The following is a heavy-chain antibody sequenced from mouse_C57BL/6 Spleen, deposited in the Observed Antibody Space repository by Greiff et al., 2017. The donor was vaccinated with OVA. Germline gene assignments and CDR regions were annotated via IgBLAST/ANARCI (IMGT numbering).Heavy chain of an antibody. CDR2: IYPYNGVS. J-gene: IGHJ4*01. D-gene: IGHD2-4*01. CDR1: GYSFTGYY. V-gene: IGHV1-31*01. CDR3: ARDDYDDAMDY. Sequence: EVQLVESGPELVKPGASVKISCKASGYSFTGYYMHWVKQSHGNILDWIGYIYPYNGVSSYNQKFKGQATLTVDKSSSTAYMELRSLTSEDAAVYYCARDDYDDAMDYWGQGTSVTVSS.